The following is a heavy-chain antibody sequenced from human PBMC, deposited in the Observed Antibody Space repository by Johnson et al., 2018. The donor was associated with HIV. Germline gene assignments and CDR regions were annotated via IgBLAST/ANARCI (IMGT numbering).Heavy chain of an antibody. CDR1: GFTFSSYW. Sequence: VQLVESGGGLVQPGGSLRLSCAASGFTFSSYWMHWVRQAPGKGLVWVSRINNDGRSTTYADSVKGRFTNSRDNAKNTLYLQMNSLRAEDTAVYYCARERIGYSSSGDAFDIWGQGTMVTVSS. V-gene: IGHV3-74*01. J-gene: IGHJ3*02. D-gene: IGHD6-13*01. CDR3: ARERIGYSSSGDAFDI. CDR2: INNDGRST.